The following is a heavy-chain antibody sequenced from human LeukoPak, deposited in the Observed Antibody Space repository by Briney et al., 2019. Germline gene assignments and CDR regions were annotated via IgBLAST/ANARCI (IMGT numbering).Heavy chain of an antibody. J-gene: IGHJ4*02. D-gene: IGHD3-22*01. V-gene: IGHV4-39*07. Sequence: SETLSLTCTVSGGSISSSSYYWGWIRQPPGKGLEWFGSIYYNGSTYYNPSLKSRVTISVDTSKNQFSLKLSSVTAADTAVYYCARDQDYYDSSGYYVAWGIDYWGQGTLVTVSS. CDR1: GGSISSSSYY. CDR3: ARDQDYYDSSGYYVAWGIDY. CDR2: IYYNGST.